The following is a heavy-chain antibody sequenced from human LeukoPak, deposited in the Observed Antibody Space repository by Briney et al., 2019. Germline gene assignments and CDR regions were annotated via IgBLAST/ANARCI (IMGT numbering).Heavy chain of an antibody. Sequence: GGSLRLSCAASGLTFSSYSMNWVRQAPGKGLEWVSSISSSSSYIYYADSVKGRFTISRDNAKNSLYLQMNSLRAEDTAVYYCERGSSGYSYGYDYWGEGTLLTVSS. CDR2: ISSSSSYI. CDR1: GLTFSSYS. J-gene: IGHJ4*02. V-gene: IGHV3-21*01. CDR3: ERGSSGYSYGYDY. D-gene: IGHD5-18*01.